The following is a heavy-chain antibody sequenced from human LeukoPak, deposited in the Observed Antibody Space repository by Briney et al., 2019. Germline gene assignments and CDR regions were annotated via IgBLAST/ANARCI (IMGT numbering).Heavy chain of an antibody. J-gene: IGHJ5*02. CDR1: GVAISSTSYY. Sequence: SETLSLTCTVSGVAISSTSYYWGWIRQPPGKGLEWIGSIYYSGSTYYNPSLKSRVTISVDTSKYQFSLNLTSVTAADTAVYYCARHPRGGSCDPWGQGTLVTVSS. V-gene: IGHV4-39*01. CDR2: IYYSGST. D-gene: IGHD1-26*01. CDR3: ARHPRGGSCDP.